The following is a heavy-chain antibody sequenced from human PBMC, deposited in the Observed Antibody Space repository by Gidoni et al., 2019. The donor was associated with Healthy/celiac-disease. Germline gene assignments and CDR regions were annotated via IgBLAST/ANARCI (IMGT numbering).Heavy chain of an antibody. Sequence: EVQLVQSGAEVKQPGESLKISCTGSGSGFTSYWIGWVRQMPGKGLEWMGIIYPGDSDTRYSPSFQGQVTISADKSISTAYLQWSSLKASDTAMYYCARRVQGATGAFDIWGQGTMVTVSS. CDR2: IYPGDSDT. V-gene: IGHV5-51*03. CDR3: ARRVQGATGAFDI. J-gene: IGHJ3*02. D-gene: IGHD3-10*01. CDR1: GSGFTSYW.